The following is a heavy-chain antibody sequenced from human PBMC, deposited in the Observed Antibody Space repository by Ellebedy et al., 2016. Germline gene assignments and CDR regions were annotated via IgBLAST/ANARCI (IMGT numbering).Heavy chain of an antibody. CDR3: AGRFPNDFYMNV. J-gene: IGHJ6*03. V-gene: IGHV4-4*07. CDR1: GDGISSFY. D-gene: IGHD1-1*01. Sequence: SETLSLXCNVSGDGISSFYWSWVRQSAGKGLEFIGRLYNTAGPSYNPSLKSRATMSLDTSKKQFSLKLTSVTAADTAVYFCAGRFPNDFYMNVWGKGTTVTVSS. CDR2: LYNTAGP.